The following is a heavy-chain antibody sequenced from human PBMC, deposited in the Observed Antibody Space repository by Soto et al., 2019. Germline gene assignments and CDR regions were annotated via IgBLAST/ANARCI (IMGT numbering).Heavy chain of an antibody. V-gene: IGHV3-23*01. J-gene: IGHJ6*02. CDR1: GFTFSSYA. CDR3: ARDYSLRGMYGTSTYSYSGMDV. Sequence: EVQLLESGGGLVQPGASLRLSCAASGFTFSSYAMSWVRQTPGKGLEWVSSLSGRGGSKYYADSVKGRFTISRDNSKNPVDLQMNSLRAEDTAIYYCARDYSLRGMYGTSTYSYSGMDVWGQGTTVTVSS. D-gene: IGHD1-26*01. CDR2: LSGRGGSK.